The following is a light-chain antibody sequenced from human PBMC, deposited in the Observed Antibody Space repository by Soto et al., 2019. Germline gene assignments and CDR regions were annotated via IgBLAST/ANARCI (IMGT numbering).Light chain of an antibody. J-gene: IGKJ2*01. CDR3: QQFDNVPYT. CDR2: DAS. CDR1: QDISNN. Sequence: DIQMTQSPSPLSASVGDRVTIACQASQDISNNVNWYQQKPGKAPKLLISDASTLETGAPSRFSGSGSGTDFTFTISSLQPDDVATYYCQQFDNVPYTFGRGTKLEIK. V-gene: IGKV1-33*01.